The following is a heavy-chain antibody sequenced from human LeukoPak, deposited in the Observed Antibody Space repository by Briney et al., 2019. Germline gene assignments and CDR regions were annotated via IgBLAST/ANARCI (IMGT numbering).Heavy chain of an antibody. CDR1: GGSISSGDYY. CDR3: ARDGRLWQQPFDY. Sequence: SSETLSLICTVSGGSISSGDYYWSWIRQPPGKGLEWIGYIYYSGSTYYNPSLKSRVTISVDTSKNQFSLKLSSVTAADTAVYYCARDGRLWQQPFDYWGQGTLVTVSS. J-gene: IGHJ4*02. CDR2: IYYSGST. D-gene: IGHD6-13*01. V-gene: IGHV4-30-4*08.